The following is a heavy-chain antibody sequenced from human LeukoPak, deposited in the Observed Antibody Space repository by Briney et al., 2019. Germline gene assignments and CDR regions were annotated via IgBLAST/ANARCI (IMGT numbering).Heavy chain of an antibody. CDR2: IYYNGST. CDR3: ARGRGYIDY. CDR1: GGSISSSSYY. Sequence: PSETLSLTCTVSGGSISSSSYYWGWIRQPPGKGLEWIGSIYYNGSTYYNPSLKSRVTISVDTSKNQFSLKLSSVTAADTAVYYCARGRGYIDYWGQGTLVTVSS. V-gene: IGHV4-39*01. D-gene: IGHD5-12*01. J-gene: IGHJ4*02.